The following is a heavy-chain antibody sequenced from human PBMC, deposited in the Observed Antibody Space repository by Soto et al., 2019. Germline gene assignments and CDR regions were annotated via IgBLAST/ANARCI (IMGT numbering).Heavy chain of an antibody. CDR1: GFSFRSYA. CDR2: MSGSGSNT. D-gene: IGHD6-19*01. J-gene: IGHJ4*02. Sequence: GGSLRLSCAASGFSFRSYAMSWVRQAPGKWLEWVSAMSGSGSNTYYTDSVKGRFTISRDNSKNTVYLQVNRLGAEDTAVYYFATGSGSSGWYESDYWGQGTMVTVSS. V-gene: IGHV3-23*01. CDR3: ATGSGSSGWYESDY.